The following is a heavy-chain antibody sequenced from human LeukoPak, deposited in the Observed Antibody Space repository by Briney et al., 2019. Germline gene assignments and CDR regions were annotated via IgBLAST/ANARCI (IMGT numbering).Heavy chain of an antibody. CDR3: AIDYSNYQALDY. CDR1: GYTFTGYY. Sequence: GASVNVSCKASGYTFTGYYMHWVRQAPGQGLEWMGWINPNSGGTNYAQKFQGRVTMTRDTSISTAYMELSRLRSDDTAVYYCAIDYSNYQALDYWGQGALVTVSS. CDR2: INPNSGGT. J-gene: IGHJ4*02. D-gene: IGHD4-11*01. V-gene: IGHV1-2*02.